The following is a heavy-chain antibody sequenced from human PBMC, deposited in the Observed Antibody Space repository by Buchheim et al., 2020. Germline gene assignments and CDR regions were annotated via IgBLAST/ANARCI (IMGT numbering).Heavy chain of an antibody. Sequence: DVQLVESGGGLVQPGGSLRLSCAASGFTFSSYSMNWVRQTPGKGLEWVSYITRSSSPIHYADLVRGRFTIPRDNAQNSLFLQMNSLRTEDTGIYYCTRDPNALDYWGQGTL. CDR3: TRDPNALDY. V-gene: IGHV3-48*01. CDR1: GFTFSSYS. CDR2: ITRSSSPI. J-gene: IGHJ4*02. D-gene: IGHD2-2*01.